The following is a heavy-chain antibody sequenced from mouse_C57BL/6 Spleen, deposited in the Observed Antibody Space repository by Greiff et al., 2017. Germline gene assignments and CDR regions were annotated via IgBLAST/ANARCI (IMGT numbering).Heavy chain of an antibody. CDR3: ARRAYIATVVATGFDY. D-gene: IGHD1-1*01. V-gene: IGHV1-85*01. Sequence: QVQLQQSGPELVKPGASVKLSCKASGYTFTSYDMNWVKQRPGQGLEWIGWIYPRDGSTKYNEKFKGKATLTVDTSSSTAYMELHSLTSEDSAVYLCARRAYIATVVATGFDYWGQGTTLTVSS. CDR1: GYTFTSYD. CDR2: IYPRDGST. J-gene: IGHJ2*01.